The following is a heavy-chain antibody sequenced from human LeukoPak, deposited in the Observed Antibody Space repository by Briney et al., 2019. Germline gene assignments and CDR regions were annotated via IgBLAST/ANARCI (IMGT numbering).Heavy chain of an antibody. J-gene: IGHJ6*03. V-gene: IGHV3-7*01. Sequence: GGSLRLSCAASGFAFSNYWMTWVRQAPGKGLEWVGNIKQDGSEKYYVDSVKGRFTISRDNAKNSLYLQMNSLRAEDTAVYYCARDGTTIHSDGWVYMDVWGKGTTVTVSS. CDR2: IKQDGSEK. CDR3: ARDGTTIHSDGWVYMDV. D-gene: IGHD6-25*01. CDR1: GFAFSNYW.